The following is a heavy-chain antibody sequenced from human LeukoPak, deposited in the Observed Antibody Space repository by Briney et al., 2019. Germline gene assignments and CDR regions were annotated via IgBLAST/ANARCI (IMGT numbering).Heavy chain of an antibody. CDR2: IYPGDSDT. CDR3: ARLGNVWFGELINDYYYYGMDV. J-gene: IGHJ6*02. CDR1: GYSFTSYW. D-gene: IGHD3-10*01. Sequence: PGESLKISCKGSGYSFTSYWIGWVRQMPGKGLEWMGIIYPGDSDTRYSPSFQGQVTISADKSISSAYLQWSSLKASDTARYYCARLGNVWFGELINDYYYYGMDVWGQGTTVTVSS. V-gene: IGHV5-51*01.